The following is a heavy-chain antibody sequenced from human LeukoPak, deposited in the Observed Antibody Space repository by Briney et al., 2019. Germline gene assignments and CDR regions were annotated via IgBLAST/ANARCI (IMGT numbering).Heavy chain of an antibody. J-gene: IGHJ6*02. D-gene: IGHD6-13*01. Sequence: ASVKVSCKASGYTFTSYGISWVRQPPGQGLEWMGWISAYHGNTNYAQKLQGRVTMTTDTSTSTAYMELRSLRSDDTAVYYCARETGYSSTWTGYYYGMDVWGQGTTVTVSS. CDR3: ARETGYSSTWTGYYYGMDV. CDR1: GYTFTSYG. V-gene: IGHV1-18*01. CDR2: ISAYHGNT.